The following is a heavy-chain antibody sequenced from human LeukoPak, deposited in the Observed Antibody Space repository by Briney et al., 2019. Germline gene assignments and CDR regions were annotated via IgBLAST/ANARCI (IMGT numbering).Heavy chain of an antibody. J-gene: IGHJ4*02. D-gene: IGHD3-22*01. CDR1: GGTFSSYA. Sequence: SVKVSCKASGGTFSSYAISWVRQAPGQGLEWMGGIIPIFGTANYAQKFQGRVTITADESTSTAYMELSSLRSEDTAVYYCARAPPYYYDSSGRSYYFDYWGQGTLVTVSS. CDR3: ARAPPYYYDSSGRSYYFDY. V-gene: IGHV1-69*13. CDR2: IIPIFGTA.